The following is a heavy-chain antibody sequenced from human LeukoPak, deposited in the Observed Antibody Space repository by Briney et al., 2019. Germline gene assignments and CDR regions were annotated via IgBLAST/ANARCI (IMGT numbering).Heavy chain of an antibody. CDR3: TRYNNDHFDY. V-gene: IGHV3-33*01. Sequence: GGSLRLSCAGSGFTFGGYGMHWFRQTPGKGLEWVAVIAYDGSGAFYADSVKGRFTISRDNSKNTMSVQMDDLRAEDTAVYYCTRYNNDHFDYWGQGTLVTVSS. D-gene: IGHD1-14*01. CDR1: GFTFGGYG. J-gene: IGHJ4*02. CDR2: IAYDGSGA.